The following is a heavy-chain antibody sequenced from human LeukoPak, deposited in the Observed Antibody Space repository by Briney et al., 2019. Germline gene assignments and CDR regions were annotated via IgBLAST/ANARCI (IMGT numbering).Heavy chain of an antibody. CDR2: IYHSGST. Sequence: SETLSLTCAVSGGSLSGGNWWSGVRRPPGKGRGGIGEIYHSGSTNYNPSLKSRVTISVDKSKKQFSLKLSYVTAADTAVYYCARGAEGYSAPGYWGEGTLVSVSS. CDR1: GGSLSGGNW. J-gene: IGHJ4*02. D-gene: IGHD2-15*01. V-gene: IGHV4-4*02. CDR3: ARGAEGYSAPGY.